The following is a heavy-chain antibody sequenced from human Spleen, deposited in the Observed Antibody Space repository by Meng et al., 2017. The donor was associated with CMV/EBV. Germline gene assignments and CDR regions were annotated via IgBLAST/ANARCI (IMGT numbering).Heavy chain of an antibody. V-gene: IGHV1-2*02. D-gene: IGHD2-15*01. Sequence: ASVKVSCKASGYTFTGYYMHWVRQAPGQGLEWMGWINPNSGGTNYAQKFQGRVTMTRDTSISTAYMDLSRLRSDDLAIYYCARVKRYCTGGSCSSTGYYGMDVWGQGTTVTVSS. J-gene: IGHJ6*02. CDR3: ARVKRYCTGGSCSSTGYYGMDV. CDR2: INPNSGGT. CDR1: GYTFTGYY.